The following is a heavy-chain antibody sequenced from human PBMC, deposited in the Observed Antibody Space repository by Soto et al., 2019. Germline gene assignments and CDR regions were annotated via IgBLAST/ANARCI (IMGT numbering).Heavy chain of an antibody. V-gene: IGHV4-31*03. CDR1: GGSVATGGTY. J-gene: IGHJ4*02. CDR2: IYYTGAA. D-gene: IGHD3-9*01. Sequence: SETLSLTCSVSGGSVATGGTYWSWALLLPGKGLQWVGYIYYTGAAYYNPALQSRVPISLDTSENQFSLKLTSVPAADTAVYVCASGTFITISFGFWAQGRQVTVSS. CDR3: ASGTFITISFGF.